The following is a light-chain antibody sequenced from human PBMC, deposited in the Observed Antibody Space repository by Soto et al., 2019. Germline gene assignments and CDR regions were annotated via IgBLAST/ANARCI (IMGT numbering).Light chain of an antibody. Sequence: QAVVTQPPSASGSPGQSVTISCTGTSSDVGGYNYVSWYQQHPGKAPKFMIYEVSKRPSGVPDRFSGSKSGNTASLTVSGLQAEDEADYYCSSYAGSNNVVFGGGTKLTVL. CDR3: SSYAGSNNVV. J-gene: IGLJ2*01. CDR1: SSDVGGYNY. V-gene: IGLV2-8*01. CDR2: EVS.